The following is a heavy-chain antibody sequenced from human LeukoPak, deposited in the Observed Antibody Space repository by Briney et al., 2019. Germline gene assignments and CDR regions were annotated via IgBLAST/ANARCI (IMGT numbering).Heavy chain of an antibody. CDR2: IYSGDST. Sequence: AGGSLRLSCGASGFTVSSNYMSWVRQAPGKGLEWVSGIYSGDSTYYADSVKGRLTISRDNSKNTLYLQMNSLRAEDTAVYYCASLSPLYYDSSGYSYWGQGTLVTVSS. CDR3: ASLSPLYYDSSGYSY. CDR1: GFTVSSNY. V-gene: IGHV3-53*01. D-gene: IGHD3-22*01. J-gene: IGHJ4*02.